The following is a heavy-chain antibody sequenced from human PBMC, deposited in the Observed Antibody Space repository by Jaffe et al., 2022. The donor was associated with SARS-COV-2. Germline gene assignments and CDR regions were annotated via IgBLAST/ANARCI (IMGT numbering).Heavy chain of an antibody. J-gene: IGHJ4*02. CDR2: INHSGST. CDR3: ARGLYYYDSSGYYKRIKKYYFDY. D-gene: IGHD3-22*01. V-gene: IGHV4-34*01. CDR1: GGSFSGYY. Sequence: QVQLQQWGAGLLKPSETLSLTCAVYGGSFSGYYWSWIRQPPGKGLEWIGEINHSGSTNYNPSLKSRVTISVDTSKNQFSLKLSSVTAADTAVYYCARGLYYYDSSGYYKRIKKYYFDYWGQGTLVTVSS.